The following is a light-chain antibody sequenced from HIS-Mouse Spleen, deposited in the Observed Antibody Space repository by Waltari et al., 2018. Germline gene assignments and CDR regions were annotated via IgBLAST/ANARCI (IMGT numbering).Light chain of an antibody. J-gene: IGKJ4*01. CDR2: WAS. CDR1: QSVLYSSNNKNY. CDR3: QQYYSTPLT. V-gene: IGKV4-1*01. Sequence: IVMTQSPDSPAVSLGERATINFKSSQSVLYSSNNKNYLAWYQQKPGQPPKLLIYWASTRESGVPDRFSGSGSGTDFTLTISSLQAEDVAVYYCQQYYSTPLTFGGGTKVEIK.